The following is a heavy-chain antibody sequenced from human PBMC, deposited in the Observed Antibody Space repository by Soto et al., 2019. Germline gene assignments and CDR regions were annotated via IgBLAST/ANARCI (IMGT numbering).Heavy chain of an antibody. D-gene: IGHD3-22*01. Sequence: WGSLRLSCAASGFTFSSYWMSWFRQAPGKGLEWVANIKQDGSEKYYVDSVKGRFTISRDNAKNSLYLQMNSLRAEDTAVYYCAREKGVTMIVLATSFKGMDVWGQGTMVTVSS. CDR3: AREKGVTMIVLATSFKGMDV. J-gene: IGHJ6*02. V-gene: IGHV3-7*01. CDR2: IKQDGSEK. CDR1: GFTFSSYW.